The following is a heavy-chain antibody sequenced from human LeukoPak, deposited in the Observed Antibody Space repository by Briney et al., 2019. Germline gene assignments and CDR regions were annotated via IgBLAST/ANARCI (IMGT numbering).Heavy chain of an antibody. CDR2: ISGSGGST. CDR3: AKGNRITIFGVVISNYCDY. J-gene: IGHJ4*02. V-gene: IGHV3-23*01. CDR1: GFTFSSYA. Sequence: GGSLRLSCAASGFTFSSYAMSWVRQAPGKGLEWVSAISGSGGSTYYADSVKGRFTISRDNSKNTLYLQMNSLRAEDTAVYYCAKGNRITIFGVVISNYCDYWGQGTLVTVSS. D-gene: IGHD3-3*01.